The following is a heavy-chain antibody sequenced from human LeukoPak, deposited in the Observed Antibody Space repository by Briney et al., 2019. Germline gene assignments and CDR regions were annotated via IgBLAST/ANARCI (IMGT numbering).Heavy chain of an antibody. CDR1: GGSISSSSYY. D-gene: IGHD4-17*01. CDR3: ARQGRTSVTTGPWGGLDV. Sequence: PSETLSLTCTVSGGSISSSSYYWGWIRQPPGKGLEWIGTSDYSGSTYYNPSLKSRVTISVDTSKNQFSLKLSSVSAADTAVYYCARQGRTSVTTGPWGGLDVRGQGTTVTVSS. CDR2: SDYSGST. J-gene: IGHJ6*02. V-gene: IGHV4-39*01.